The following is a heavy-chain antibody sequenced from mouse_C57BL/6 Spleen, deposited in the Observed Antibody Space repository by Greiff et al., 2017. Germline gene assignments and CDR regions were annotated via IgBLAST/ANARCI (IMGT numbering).Heavy chain of an antibody. J-gene: IGHJ4*01. D-gene: IGHD1-1*01. CDR2: ISDGGSYT. Sequence: EVKLVESGGGLVKPGGSLTLSCAASGFTFSSYAMSWVRQTPEKRLEWVATISDGGSYTYYPDNVKGRFTISRDNAKNNLYLQMSHLKSEDTAMYYGARDDYGSSYGYAMDYWGQGTSVTVSS. CDR1: GFTFSSYA. V-gene: IGHV5-4*01. CDR3: ARDDYGSSYGYAMDY.